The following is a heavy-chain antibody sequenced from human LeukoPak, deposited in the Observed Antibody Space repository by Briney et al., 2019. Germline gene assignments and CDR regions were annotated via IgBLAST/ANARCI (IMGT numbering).Heavy chain of an antibody. CDR3: TSHSGSYPGGFAY. CDR2: IRSKANSYAT. Sequence: GGSLKLSCAASGFTFSGSAMHWVRQASGKGLEWVGCIRSKANSYATAYAASVKGRFTISRDDSKNTACLQMNSLKTEDTAVYYCTSHSGSYPGGFAYWGQGTLVTVSS. D-gene: IGHD1-26*01. J-gene: IGHJ4*02. V-gene: IGHV3-73*01. CDR1: GFTFSGSA.